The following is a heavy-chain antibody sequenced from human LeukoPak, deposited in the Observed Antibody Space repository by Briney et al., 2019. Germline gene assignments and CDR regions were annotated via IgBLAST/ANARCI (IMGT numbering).Heavy chain of an antibody. CDR3: ARHGPRGGYSLTDYFDG. V-gene: IGHV4-39*01. D-gene: IGHD5-24*01. J-gene: IGHJ4*02. CDR2: MYYSGST. Sequence: SDTLSLPCSVSGDSISSRSSYWAWSPQPPGKGLEWIGRMYYSGSTYYNPYLKSRVTISVDTSRNQFDLKLSSVTAADTAVYYCARHGPRGGYSLTDYFDGWGRGTLVTVSS. CDR1: GDSISSRSSY.